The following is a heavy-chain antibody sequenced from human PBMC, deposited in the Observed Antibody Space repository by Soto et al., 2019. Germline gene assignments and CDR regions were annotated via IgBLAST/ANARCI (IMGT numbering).Heavy chain of an antibody. D-gene: IGHD2-15*01. V-gene: IGHV3-49*03. CDR1: GFTFGDYA. CDR3: TRDFGVPSSILVVVAARGPDYYYYMDV. Sequence: GGSLRLSCTASGFTFGDYAMSWFRQAPGKGLEWVGFIRSKAYGGTTEYAASVKGRFTISRDDSKSIAYLQMNSLIIEDIAVYYFTRDFGVPSSILVVVAARGPDYYYYMDVWGKGTTVTVSS. J-gene: IGHJ6*03. CDR2: IRSKAYGGTT.